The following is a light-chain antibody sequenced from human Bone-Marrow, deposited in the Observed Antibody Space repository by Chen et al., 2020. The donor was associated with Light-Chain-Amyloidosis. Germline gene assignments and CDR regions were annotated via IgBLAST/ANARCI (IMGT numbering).Light chain of an antibody. V-gene: IGLV3-21*02. CDR1: NIGSTS. J-gene: IGLJ3*02. CDR2: DDS. CDR3: QVWDRSSDRPV. Sequence: SYVLTQPSSVSVAPGQTATIACGGNNIGSTSVHWYQQTPGQAPRLIVYDDSDRPSGIPERLSGSNSGNTATRTISRFEAGDEDDYYCQVWDRSSDRPVFGGGTKLTVL.